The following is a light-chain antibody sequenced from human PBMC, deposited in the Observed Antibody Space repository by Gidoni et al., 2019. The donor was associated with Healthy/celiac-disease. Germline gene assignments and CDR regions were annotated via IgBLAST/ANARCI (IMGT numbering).Light chain of an antibody. CDR3: QAWDSSTAHVV. Sequence: SYELTQPPSVSVSPGQTASITCSGDKLGDKYACWYQQKPGQSPVLVIYQDSKRPSGIPERFSGSNSGNTATLTISGTQAMDEADYYCQAWDSSTAHVVFGGGTKLPVL. CDR1: KLGDKY. J-gene: IGLJ2*01. CDR2: QDS. V-gene: IGLV3-1*01.